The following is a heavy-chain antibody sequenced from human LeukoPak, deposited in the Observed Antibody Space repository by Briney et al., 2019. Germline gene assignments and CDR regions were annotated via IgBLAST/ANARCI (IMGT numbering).Heavy chain of an antibody. V-gene: IGHV3-74*01. CDR3: ARGGGYKNDY. J-gene: IGHJ4*02. D-gene: IGHD5-24*01. Sequence: GGSLRLSCAASGFTFSNSWMHWVRQAPGKGLQWVSRINSDEGITNYADSVKGRFTISRDNAKNTLYLQMNSLGAEDTAVYYCARGGGYKNDYWGQGALVTVSS. CDR2: INSDEGIT. CDR1: GFTFSNSW.